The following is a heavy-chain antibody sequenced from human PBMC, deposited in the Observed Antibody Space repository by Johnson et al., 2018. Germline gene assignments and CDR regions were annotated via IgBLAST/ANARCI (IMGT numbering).Heavy chain of an antibody. Sequence: EVQLVETGGGLVKPGESLRLSCSASGFSFSSYSMHWVRQSPGEGLEWVSSIDTSRTYIFYADSVTGRFTISRDNPKNSLHLQMNSLRGEDTALYYCARRPAFERGLHRGMDVWGQGTTVTVSS. CDR3: ARRPAFERGLHRGMDV. D-gene: IGHD3-3*02. CDR1: GFSFSSYS. J-gene: IGHJ6*02. CDR2: IDTSRTYI. V-gene: IGHV3-21*01.